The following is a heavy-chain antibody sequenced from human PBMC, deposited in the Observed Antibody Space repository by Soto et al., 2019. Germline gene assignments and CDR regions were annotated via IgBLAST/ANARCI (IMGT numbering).Heavy chain of an antibody. CDR3: ARAGYCSGGSCYRYYYYGMDV. D-gene: IGHD2-15*01. CDR2: IWYDGSNK. CDR1: GFTFSSYG. J-gene: IGHJ6*02. Sequence: QPGGSLRLSCAASGFTFSSYGMHWVRQAPGKGLEWVAVIWYDGSNKYYADSVKGRFTISRDNSKNTLYLQMNSLRAEDTAVYYCARAGYCSGGSCYRYYYYGMDVWGQGTTVTVSS. V-gene: IGHV3-33*01.